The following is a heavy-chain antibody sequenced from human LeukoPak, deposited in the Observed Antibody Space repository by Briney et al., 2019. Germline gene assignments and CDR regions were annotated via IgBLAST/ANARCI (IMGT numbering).Heavy chain of an antibody. D-gene: IGHD2-8*01. CDR2: ISTSSIYI. Sequence: GGSLRLSCAASGFTFSSYSMNWVRQAPGRGLEWVSSISTSSIYIYYADSMKGRFTISRDNAKNSLYLQMNSLRAEDTAVYYCARYLSMAGIDYWGQGTLVTVSS. J-gene: IGHJ4*02. V-gene: IGHV3-21*01. CDR3: ARYLSMAGIDY. CDR1: GFTFSSYS.